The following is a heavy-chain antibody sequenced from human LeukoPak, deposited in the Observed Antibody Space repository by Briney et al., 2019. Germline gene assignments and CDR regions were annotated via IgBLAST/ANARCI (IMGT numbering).Heavy chain of an antibody. CDR3: ARDPAYGDYVGWFDP. V-gene: IGHV4-59*01. CDR2: IYYSGST. J-gene: IGHJ5*02. Sequence: SETRSLTCTVSGGSISSYYWSWIRQPPGKGLEWIGYIYYSGSTNYNPSLKSRVTISVDTSKNQFSLKLSSVTAADTAVYYCARDPAYGDYVGWFDPWGQGTLVTVSS. CDR1: GGSISSYY. D-gene: IGHD4-17*01.